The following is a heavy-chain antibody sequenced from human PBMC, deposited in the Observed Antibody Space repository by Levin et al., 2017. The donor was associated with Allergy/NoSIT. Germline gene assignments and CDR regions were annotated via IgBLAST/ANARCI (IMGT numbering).Heavy chain of an antibody. Sequence: SPTLSLPCTVSGGSIRSSSYYWGWIRQPPGKGLEWIGSIYYSGSTYYNPSLKSRVTISVDTSKNQFSLKLSSVTAADTAVYYCARQGDYFDYWGQGTLVTVSS. D-gene: IGHD3-16*01. CDR2: IYYSGST. J-gene: IGHJ4*02. V-gene: IGHV4-39*01. CDR3: ARQGDYFDY. CDR1: GGSIRSSSYY.